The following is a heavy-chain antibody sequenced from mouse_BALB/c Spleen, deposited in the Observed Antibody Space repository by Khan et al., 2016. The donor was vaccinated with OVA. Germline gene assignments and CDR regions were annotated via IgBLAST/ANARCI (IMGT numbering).Heavy chain of an antibody. CDR2: IPYSGST. D-gene: IGHD1-2*01. CDR3: ASAARLKY. Sequence: VQLKQSGPGLMKPSQSLSFTCTVTGYSITSGYGWNWIRQLPGNKMEWMGYIPYSGSTNYNPTFKGGISFTREPSTNQSFLQLNSVDTADTSSYYIASAARLKYWGQGTTVTVSS. CDR1: GYSITSGYG. V-gene: IGHV3-1*02. J-gene: IGHJ2*01.